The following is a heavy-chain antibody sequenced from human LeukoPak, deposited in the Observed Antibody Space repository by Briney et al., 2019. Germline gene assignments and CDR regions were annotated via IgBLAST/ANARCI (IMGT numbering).Heavy chain of an antibody. CDR2: ISGDGGST. CDR3: AKDMGPGCSYEVVDY. Sequence: VGSLRLSCAASGFTFDDYAVHWVRQAPGKGLEWVSLISGDGGSTYYADSVKGRFTISRDNSKDSLYLQMNSLRTEDTALYYCAKDMGPGCSYEVVDYWGQGTLVTVSS. V-gene: IGHV3-43*02. CDR1: GFTFDDYA. D-gene: IGHD5-18*01. J-gene: IGHJ4*02.